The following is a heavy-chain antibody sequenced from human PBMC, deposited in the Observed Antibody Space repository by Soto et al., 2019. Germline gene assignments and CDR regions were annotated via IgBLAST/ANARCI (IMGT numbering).Heavy chain of an antibody. D-gene: IGHD5-12*01. CDR1: GFTFRSYA. CDR2: ISHDGGDI. J-gene: IGHJ5*02. V-gene: IGHV3-30-3*01. Sequence: GGSLRLSCVGSGFTFRSYAMHWVRQAPGKGLEWVAVISHDGGDIFYADSVKGRFTVSRDNSKNTVHLQMDSLRTEDTGVFYCARDLGDGYNAYGWFDPWGQGSPVTVSS. CDR3: ARDLGDGYNAYGWFDP.